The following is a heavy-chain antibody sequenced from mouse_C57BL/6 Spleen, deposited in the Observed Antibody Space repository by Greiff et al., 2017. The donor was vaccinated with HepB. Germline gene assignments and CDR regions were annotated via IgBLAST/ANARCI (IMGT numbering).Heavy chain of an antibody. V-gene: IGHV5-17*01. CDR2: ISSGSSTI. D-gene: IGHD2-4*01. Sequence: EVKLMESGGGLVKPGGSLKLSCAASGFTFSDYGMHWVRPAPEKGLAWVAYISSGSSTIYYADTVKGRFTISRDNAKNTLFLQMTSLRSEDTAMYYCARPPYDYDWYFDVWGTGTTVTVSS. CDR1: GFTFSDYG. J-gene: IGHJ1*03. CDR3: ARPPYDYDWYFDV.